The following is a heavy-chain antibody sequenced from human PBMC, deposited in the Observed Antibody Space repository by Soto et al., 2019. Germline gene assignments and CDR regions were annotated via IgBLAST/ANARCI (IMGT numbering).Heavy chain of an antibody. CDR2: ISAYNRNT. Sequence: QVQLVQSGAEVKKPGASVKVSCKASGYTFTSYGISWVRQAPGQGLEWMEWISAYNRNTNYAQKLQCRVTMTTDTSTSTAYMELRSLRSDDTAVYYCARGYDFWSGYPSNWFDPWGQGTLVTVSS. CDR1: GYTFTSYG. D-gene: IGHD3-3*01. V-gene: IGHV1-18*01. J-gene: IGHJ5*02. CDR3: ARGYDFWSGYPSNWFDP.